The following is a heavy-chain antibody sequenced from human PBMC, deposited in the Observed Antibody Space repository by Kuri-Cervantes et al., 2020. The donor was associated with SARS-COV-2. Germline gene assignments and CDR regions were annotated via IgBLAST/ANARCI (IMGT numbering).Heavy chain of an antibody. V-gene: IGHV4-38-2*02. CDR2: IYHSGST. CDR1: GGSISSYY. Sequence: SETLSLTCTVSGGSISSYYWGWIRQPPGKGLEWIGSIYHSGSTYYNPSLKSRVTISVDTSKNQFSLKLSSVTAADTAVYYCAREVERIVVVPAAILSIVTSNWFDPWGQGTLVTVSS. CDR3: AREVERIVVVPAAILSIVTSNWFDP. J-gene: IGHJ5*02. D-gene: IGHD2-2*02.